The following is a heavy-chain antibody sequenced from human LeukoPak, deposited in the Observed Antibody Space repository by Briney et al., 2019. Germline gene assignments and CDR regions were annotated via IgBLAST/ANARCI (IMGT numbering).Heavy chain of an antibody. J-gene: IGHJ4*02. CDR2: IYYSGST. CDR1: GDSFGSLYW. V-gene: IGHV4-39*01. Sequence: SETLSLTCTVSGDSFGSLYWWNWVRQPPGKGLEWIGSIYYSGSTYYNPSLKSRVTISVDTSKNQFSLKLSSVTAADTAVYYCATRGGYSSSWTLDYWGQGTLVTVSS. CDR3: ATRGGYSSSWTLDY. D-gene: IGHD6-13*01.